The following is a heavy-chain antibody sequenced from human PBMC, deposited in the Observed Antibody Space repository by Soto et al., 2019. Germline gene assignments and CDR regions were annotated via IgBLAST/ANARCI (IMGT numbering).Heavy chain of an antibody. V-gene: IGHV3-7*03. Sequence: LRLSCAASGFTFSNYWMSWVRRAPGKGLEWVANIKQDGSERNYADSVKGRFTISRDIAKNSLSLRMNSLRAEDTAVYYCARQRWLQLWYFDYWGQGTLVTVSS. CDR2: IKQDGSER. CDR3: ARQRWLQLWYFDY. J-gene: IGHJ4*02. CDR1: GFTFSNYW. D-gene: IGHD5-12*01.